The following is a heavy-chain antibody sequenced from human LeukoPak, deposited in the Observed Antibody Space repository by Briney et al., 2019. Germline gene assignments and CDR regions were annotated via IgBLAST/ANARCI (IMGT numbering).Heavy chain of an antibody. V-gene: IGHV1-8*01. CDR1: GYTFTSYD. CDR3: ARGGYYYDSSGYSHLPDY. Sequence: ASVKVSCKASGYTFTSYDINWVRQATGQGLECMGWMNPITGNTGYAQNFQGRVTMTMNTSKSTAYMELSSLRSEDTAVYYCARGGYYYDSSGYSHLPDYWGQGTLVTVSA. D-gene: IGHD3-22*01. CDR2: MNPITGNT. J-gene: IGHJ4*02.